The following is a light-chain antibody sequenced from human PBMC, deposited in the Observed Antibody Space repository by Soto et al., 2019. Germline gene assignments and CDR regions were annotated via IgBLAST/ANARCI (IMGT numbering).Light chain of an antibody. Sequence: ELVMTQAHATLSVSPGGRATLSCRASQSVTSNLAWYQQTPGQAPRLLIYAASTRTTGIPARFSGRGSGTNFTLTISRLHPEVCSLYYCQQYSHGPGSFGQVTKLQIK. CDR1: QSVTSN. CDR2: AAS. CDR3: QQYSHGPGS. J-gene: IGKJ2*03. V-gene: IGKV3-15*01.